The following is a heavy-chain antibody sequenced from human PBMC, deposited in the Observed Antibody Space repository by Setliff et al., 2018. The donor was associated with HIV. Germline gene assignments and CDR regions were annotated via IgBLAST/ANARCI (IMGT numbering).Heavy chain of an antibody. J-gene: IGHJ4*02. CDR2: IHTSGST. Sequence: SETLSLTCTVSGGSISSGSYYWSWIRQPAGKGLEWIGHIHTSGSTKYNPSLKSRVTISADTSKNQFSLNLSSVTAAETAVYYCVTGPGGPVGRDPPNGYWGQGTLVTVSS. CDR1: GGSISSGSYY. D-gene: IGHD2-2*03. V-gene: IGHV4-61*09. CDR3: VTGPGGPVGRDPPNGY.